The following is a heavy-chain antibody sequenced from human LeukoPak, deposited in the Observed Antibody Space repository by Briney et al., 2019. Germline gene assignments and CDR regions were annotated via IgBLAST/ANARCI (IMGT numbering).Heavy chain of an antibody. V-gene: IGHV4-59*01. CDR2: IYHSGST. Sequence: SETLSLTCTVSSGSISSDYWSWIRQPPGKGLEWIGYIYHSGSTNCSPSLKSRVTISVDTSKNQFSLKVRSVTAADTAVYYCARAIRSGYDDTYYYYYMDVWGKGTTVTVSS. J-gene: IGHJ6*03. CDR1: SGSISSDY. CDR3: ARAIRSGYDDTYYYYYMDV. D-gene: IGHD5-12*01.